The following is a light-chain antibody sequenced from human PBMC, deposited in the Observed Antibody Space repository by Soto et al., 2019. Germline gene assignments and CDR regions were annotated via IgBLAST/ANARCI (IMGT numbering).Light chain of an antibody. CDR1: QSLSSTY. V-gene: IGKV3-20*01. CDR2: GAS. CDR3: QRYGNSPRT. J-gene: IGKJ1*01. Sequence: EIVLTQSPGTLSLSPGQSATLSCRASQSLSSTYLAWYQQKPGQAPRLLIYGASSRATGMPDRFSGSGSGTDFTLTISRLEPEDLAVYYCQRYGNSPRTFGQGTKVEIK.